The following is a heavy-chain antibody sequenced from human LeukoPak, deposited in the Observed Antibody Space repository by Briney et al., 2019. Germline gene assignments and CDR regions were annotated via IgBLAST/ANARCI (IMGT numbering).Heavy chain of an antibody. CDR3: ATSFHIAAPYYYGMDV. CDR2: INHSGST. V-gene: IGHV4-34*01. D-gene: IGHD6-13*01. Sequence: SETLSLTCAVYGGSFNGYYWSWIRQPPGKGLEWIGEINHSGSTNYNPSLKSRVTISVDTSKNQFSLKLSSVTAADTAVYYCATSFHIAAPYYYGMDVWGQGTTVTVSS. CDR1: GGSFNGYY. J-gene: IGHJ6*02.